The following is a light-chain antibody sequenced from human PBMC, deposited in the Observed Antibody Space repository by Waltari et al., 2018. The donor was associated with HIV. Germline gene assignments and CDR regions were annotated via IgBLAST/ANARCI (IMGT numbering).Light chain of an antibody. CDR1: QSVSSY. CDR2: DAS. CDR3: QQRSNWVT. J-gene: IGKJ4*01. Sequence: GERATLSCRASQSVSSYLAWYQQKPGQAPRLLIYDASNRATGIPARFSGSGSGTDFTLTISSLEPEDFAVYYCQQRSNWVTFGGGTKVEIK. V-gene: IGKV3-11*01.